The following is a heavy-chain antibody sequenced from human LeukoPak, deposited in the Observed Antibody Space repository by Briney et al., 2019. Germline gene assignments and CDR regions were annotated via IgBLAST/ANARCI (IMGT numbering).Heavy chain of an antibody. Sequence: PGGSLRLSCAASGFTFSSYGMNWVRQAPGKGLEWVSYISSSGSTIYYADSVKGRFTISRDNAKNSLYLQMNSLRAEDTAVYYCARLTAKWLRSHYFDYWGQGTLVTVSP. V-gene: IGHV3-48*03. CDR3: ARLTAKWLRSHYFDY. CDR1: GFTFSSYG. CDR2: ISSSGSTI. D-gene: IGHD5-12*01. J-gene: IGHJ4*02.